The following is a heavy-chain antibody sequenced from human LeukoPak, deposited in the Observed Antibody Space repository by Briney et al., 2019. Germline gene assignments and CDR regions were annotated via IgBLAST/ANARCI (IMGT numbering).Heavy chain of an antibody. J-gene: IGHJ4*02. V-gene: IGHV4-59*01. Sequence: SETLSLTCTVSGGSISSYYWSWIRQPPGKGLEWIGYIFYSGSTNYNPSLKSRVTMSIDRSKSQFSLKLSSVTAADTALYYCARVTNGAAALDYWGQGTPVTVSS. D-gene: IGHD6-13*01. CDR3: ARVTNGAAALDY. CDR2: IFYSGST. CDR1: GGSISSYY.